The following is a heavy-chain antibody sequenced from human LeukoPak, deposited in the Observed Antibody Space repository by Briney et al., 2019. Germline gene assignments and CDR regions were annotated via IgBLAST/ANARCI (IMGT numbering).Heavy chain of an antibody. J-gene: IGHJ4*02. V-gene: IGHV1-18*01. D-gene: IGHD3-22*01. Sequence: GASVKVSCKASGYTFSNYGVSWVRQAPGQGLEWMGWISAYKGNTNYAQKLQGRVTMTTDTSTSTAYMELRSLRSDDTAVYHCARSRPYYYDSSGPDYWGQGTLVTVSS. CDR2: ISAYKGNT. CDR3: ARSRPYYYDSSGPDY. CDR1: GYTFSNYG.